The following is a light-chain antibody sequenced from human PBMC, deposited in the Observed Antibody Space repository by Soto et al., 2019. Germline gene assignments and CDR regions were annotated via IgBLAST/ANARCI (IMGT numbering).Light chain of an antibody. V-gene: IGLV2-14*01. CDR2: DVS. Sequence: QSALTQPASVSGSPGQSITICCTGTSSDVGGYNYVSWYQQHPGKAPKLMIYDVSNRPSGVSNRFSGSKSGNTASLTISGLQAEDEADYYCSSYTSSSPSFGTGTKLTVL. CDR3: SSYTSSSPS. CDR1: SSDVGGYNY. J-gene: IGLJ1*01.